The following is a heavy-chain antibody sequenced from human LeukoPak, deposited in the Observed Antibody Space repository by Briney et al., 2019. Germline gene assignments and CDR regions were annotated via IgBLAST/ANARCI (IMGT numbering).Heavy chain of an antibody. CDR2: LYHSGST. D-gene: IGHD5-12*01. CDR1: RDSITSGGHS. V-gene: IGHV4-30-2*01. Sequence: KPSETLSLTCAVPRDSITSGGHSWSWIRHPPGKGLVWIGYLYHSGSTYYIPSLKSRVTISVDRSKHQFSLKLHYVTAADPAVYFCARVSQYSGYHAKFCDHWAQGTRVPVSS. J-gene: IGHJ4*02. CDR3: ARVSQYSGYHAKFCDH.